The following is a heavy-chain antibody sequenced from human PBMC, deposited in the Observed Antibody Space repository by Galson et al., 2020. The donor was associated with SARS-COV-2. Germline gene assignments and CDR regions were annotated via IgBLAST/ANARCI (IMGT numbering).Heavy chain of an antibody. CDR2: IKQDGSEK. V-gene: IGHV3-7*03. D-gene: IGHD3-3*01. CDR3: ARARGITIFGVVIRPIYWYFDL. J-gene: IGHJ2*01. CDR1: GFTFSSYW. Sequence: GESLKISCAASGFTFSSYWMSWVRQAPGKGLEWVANIKQDGSEKYYVDSVKGRFTISRDNAKNSLYLQMNSLRAEDTAVYYCARARGITIFGVVIRPIYWYFDLWGRGTLVTVSS.